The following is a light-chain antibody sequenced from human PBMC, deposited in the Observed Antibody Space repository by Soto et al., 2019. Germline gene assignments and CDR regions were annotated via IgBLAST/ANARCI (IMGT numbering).Light chain of an antibody. J-gene: IGKJ1*01. CDR2: AAS. Sequence: DIQMTQSPSSLSASVGDRVTITCRASQSISSYLNWYQQKPGKAPKLLIYAASSLQSGVPSRFSGSGSGTEFTLTISSLQSEDFAIYYCQQFNKWPRTFGQGTKVDIK. CDR1: QSISSY. CDR3: QQFNKWPRT. V-gene: IGKV1-39*01.